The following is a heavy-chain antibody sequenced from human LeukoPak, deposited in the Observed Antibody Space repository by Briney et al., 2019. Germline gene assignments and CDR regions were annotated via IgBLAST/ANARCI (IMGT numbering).Heavy chain of an antibody. V-gene: IGHV4-38-2*02. CDR1: GYSISSGYY. D-gene: IGHD2-2*02. J-gene: IGHJ5*02. Sequence: SETLSLTCTVSGYSISSGYYWGWIRQPPGKGLEWIGSIYHSGSTYYNPSLKSRVTISVDTSKNQFSLKLSSVTAADTAVYYCASAECSSSGCYRGGWFDPWGQGTLVTVSS. CDR3: ASAECSSSGCYRGGWFDP. CDR2: IYHSGST.